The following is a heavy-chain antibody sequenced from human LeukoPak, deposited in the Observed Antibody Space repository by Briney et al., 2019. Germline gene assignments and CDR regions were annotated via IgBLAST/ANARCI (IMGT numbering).Heavy chain of an antibody. CDR2: IIPIFGTT. V-gene: IGHV1-69*13. CDR1: GGTFSSYA. D-gene: IGHD1-26*01. CDR3: ARISLGAIWGYYYGMDV. Sequence: GASVKVSCKASGGTFSSYAIDWVRQAPGQGLEWMGGIIPIFGTTNYAQKFQGRVTITAVESMSTAYMELSSLRSEDTAVFYCARISLGAIWGYYYGMDVWGQGTTVTVSS. J-gene: IGHJ6*02.